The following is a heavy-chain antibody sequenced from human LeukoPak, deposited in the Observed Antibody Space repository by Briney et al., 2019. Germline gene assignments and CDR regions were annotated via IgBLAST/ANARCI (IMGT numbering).Heavy chain of an antibody. CDR2: ISSSSSTI. CDR3: ARDGSSGWSGYTFDY. D-gene: IGHD6-19*01. J-gene: IGHJ4*02. V-gene: IGHV3-48*01. CDR1: GFTFSSYS. Sequence: GGSLRLSCAASGFTFSSYSMNWVRQAPGKGLEWVSNISSSSSTIYYADSVKGRFTISRDNAKNSLYLQMNSLRAEDTAVYYCARDGSSGWSGYTFDYWGQGTLVTVSS.